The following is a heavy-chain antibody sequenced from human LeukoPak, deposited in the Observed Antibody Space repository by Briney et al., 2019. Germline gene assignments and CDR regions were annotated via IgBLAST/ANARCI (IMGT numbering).Heavy chain of an antibody. V-gene: IGHV3-30*02. CDR2: IWYDGSNK. CDR1: GFTFSSYG. Sequence: GGSLRLSCAASGFTFSSYGMHWVRQAPGKGLEWVAVIWYDGSNKYYADSVKGRFTISRDNSKNTLYLQMNSLRAEDTAVYYCAKGLNYDFWSGSGAFDIWGQGTMVTVSS. CDR3: AKGLNYDFWSGSGAFDI. D-gene: IGHD3-3*01. J-gene: IGHJ3*02.